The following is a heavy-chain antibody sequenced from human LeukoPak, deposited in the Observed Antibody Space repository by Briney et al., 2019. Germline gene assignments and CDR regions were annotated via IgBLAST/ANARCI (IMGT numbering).Heavy chain of an antibody. J-gene: IGHJ3*02. Sequence: SETLSLTCTVSGGSISSYYWSWIRQPAGKGLEWIGRIYTSGSTNYNPSLKGRVTMSVDTSKNQFSLKLSSVTAADTAVYYCARIPSILDAFDIWGQGTMVTVSS. V-gene: IGHV4-4*07. D-gene: IGHD6-6*01. CDR2: IYTSGST. CDR3: ARIPSILDAFDI. CDR1: GGSISSYY.